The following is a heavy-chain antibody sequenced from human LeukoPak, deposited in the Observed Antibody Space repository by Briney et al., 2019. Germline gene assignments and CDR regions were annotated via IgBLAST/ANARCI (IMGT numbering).Heavy chain of an antibody. V-gene: IGHV3-23*01. CDR1: GFTFSSYA. CDR3: ASGSGSYRTPYYYMDV. J-gene: IGHJ6*03. CDR2: ISGSGGST. Sequence: PGGSLTLSCAASGFTFSSYAMSWVRQAPGKGLEWVSAISGSGGSTYYADSVKGRFTISRDNSKNTLYLQMNSLRAEDTAVYYCASGSGSYRTPYYYMDVWGKGTTVTVSS. D-gene: IGHD3-10*01.